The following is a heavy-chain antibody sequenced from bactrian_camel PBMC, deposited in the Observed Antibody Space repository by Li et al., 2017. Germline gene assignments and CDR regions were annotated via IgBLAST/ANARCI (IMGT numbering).Heavy chain of an antibody. CDR2: INGGSSSL. J-gene: IGHJ6*01. D-gene: IGHD5*01. CDR1: GFTFSIVS. V-gene: IGHV3S31*01. Sequence: VQLVESGGGLVEPGGSLRLSCVGSGFTFSIVSIAWVRQIPGKGFEWVSSINGGSSSLYYANSVKGRFTISRDNAKNTLYLQINSLKPEDSATYYCAAGQGVGWCLDVIRVGAEPDFGHWGHGTQVTVS. CDR3: AAGQGVGWCLDVIRVGAEPDFGH.